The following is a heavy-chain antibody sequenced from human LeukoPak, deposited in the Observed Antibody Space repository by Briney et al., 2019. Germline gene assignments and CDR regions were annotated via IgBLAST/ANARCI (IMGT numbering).Heavy chain of an antibody. Sequence: PGGSLRLSCAASGFTFSSYGMNWVRQAPGRGLEWVSSISSSSSYIYYANSVKGRFTISRDNAKNSLYLQMNSLRAEDTAVYYCARDGGDGYVDWGQGTLVTVSS. CDR1: GFTFSSYG. CDR2: ISSSSSYI. J-gene: IGHJ4*02. D-gene: IGHD5-24*01. CDR3: ARDGGDGYVD. V-gene: IGHV3-21*01.